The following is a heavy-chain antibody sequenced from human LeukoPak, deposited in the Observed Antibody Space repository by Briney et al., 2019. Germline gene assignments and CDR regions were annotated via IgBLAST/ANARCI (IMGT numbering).Heavy chain of an antibody. CDR2: ISSSSSYI. J-gene: IGHJ3*02. Sequence: GGSLRLSCAASGFTFSSYSMNWVRQAPGKGLEWVSSISSSSSYIYYADSVKGRFTISRDNAKNSLYLQMNSLRAEDTAVYYCARTLRSIVGALVGEVAFDIWGQGTMVTVSS. D-gene: IGHD1-26*01. V-gene: IGHV3-21*01. CDR1: GFTFSSYS. CDR3: ARTLRSIVGALVGEVAFDI.